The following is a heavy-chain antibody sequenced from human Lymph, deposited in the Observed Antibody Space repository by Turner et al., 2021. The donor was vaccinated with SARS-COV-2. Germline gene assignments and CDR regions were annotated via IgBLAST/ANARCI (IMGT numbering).Heavy chain of an antibody. J-gene: IGHJ6*02. D-gene: IGHD1-26*01. V-gene: IGHV1-8*01. Sequence: QVQLVQSGAEVKKPGASVKVSCKASGYTFTSYDINWVRQATGPGLEWMGWMNPNSGNTGYAQKFQGRVTMTRNISISTAYMELSTLRSEDTAVYYCARGRYSGGGMDVWGQGTTVTVSS. CDR2: MNPNSGNT. CDR1: GYTFTSYD. CDR3: ARGRYSGGGMDV.